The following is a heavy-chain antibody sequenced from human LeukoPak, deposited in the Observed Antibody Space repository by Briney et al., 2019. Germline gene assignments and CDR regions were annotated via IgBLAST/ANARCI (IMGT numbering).Heavy chain of an antibody. Sequence: GGSLRLSCAASGFTFSSYAMSWVRQAPGKGLEWVSAISGSGGSTYSADSVKGRFTISRDNSKNTLYLQMHSLRAEDTAVYYCATARGGGPKGPQDYWGQGTLVTVSS. D-gene: IGHD3-10*01. CDR2: ISGSGGST. CDR1: GFTFSSYA. J-gene: IGHJ4*02. CDR3: ATARGGGPKGPQDY. V-gene: IGHV3-23*01.